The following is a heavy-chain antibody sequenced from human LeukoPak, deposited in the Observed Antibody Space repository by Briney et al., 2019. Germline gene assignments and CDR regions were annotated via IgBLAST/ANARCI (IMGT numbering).Heavy chain of an antibody. CDR1: GGSFSGYY. CDR3: ARGRLPSQQRMVRGATLKGFNWFDP. Sequence: PSETLSLTCDVYGGSFSGYYWSWIRQPPGKGLEWIGEINHSGSTNYNPSLKSRVTISVDTSKYQFCLKLSSVTAADTAVYYCARGRLPSQQRMVRGATLKGFNWFDPWGQGTLVTVSS. D-gene: IGHD3-10*01. V-gene: IGHV4-34*01. CDR2: INHSGST. J-gene: IGHJ5*02.